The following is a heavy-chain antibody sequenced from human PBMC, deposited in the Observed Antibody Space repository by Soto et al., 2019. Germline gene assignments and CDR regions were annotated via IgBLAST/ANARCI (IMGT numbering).Heavy chain of an antibody. D-gene: IGHD2-21*01. Sequence: QVQLQEAGPGLVKPSQNLSLTCTVSGGSISSGYYWSWIRQHQVKGLEWIGYIYYRWHTYYNPSLQSRVSISLDTSNSQFSLKLDSVTAADTAVYYCARVAPVSLGVPTSMDVWGQGTTVTVSS. CDR1: GGSISSGYY. CDR2: IYYRWHT. CDR3: ARVAPVSLGVPTSMDV. J-gene: IGHJ6*02. V-gene: IGHV4-31*03.